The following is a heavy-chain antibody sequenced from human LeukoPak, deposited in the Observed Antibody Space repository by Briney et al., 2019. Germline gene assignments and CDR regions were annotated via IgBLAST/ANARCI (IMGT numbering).Heavy chain of an antibody. CDR2: INPNSGGT. J-gene: IGHJ4*02. CDR3: ARVSPGRGIQLWSHFDY. V-gene: IGHV1-2*02. D-gene: IGHD5-18*01. Sequence: AGESLKISCKASGYTFTGYYMHWVRQAPGQGLEWMGWINPNSGGTNYAQKFQGRVTMTRDTSISTAYMELSRLRSDDTAVYYCARVSPGRGIQLWSHFDYWGQGTLVTVSS. CDR1: GYTFTGYY.